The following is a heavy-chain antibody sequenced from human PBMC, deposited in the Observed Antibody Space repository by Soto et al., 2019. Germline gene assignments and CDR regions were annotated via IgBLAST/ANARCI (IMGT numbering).Heavy chain of an antibody. J-gene: IGHJ6*02. D-gene: IGHD3-16*02. V-gene: IGHV5-51*01. Sequence: PVEFLKIRCRGVGYTFTDYWIGWVRQLPGKGLEWMGIIYPGDSDTRYSPSFQGHVTITVDKSTSTAYLQWNTLKASDTAMYYCARHIGNFRDYCSVMAFWGHGTTVTVSS. CDR3: ARHIGNFRDYCSVMAF. CDR2: IYPGDSDT. CDR1: GYTFTDYW.